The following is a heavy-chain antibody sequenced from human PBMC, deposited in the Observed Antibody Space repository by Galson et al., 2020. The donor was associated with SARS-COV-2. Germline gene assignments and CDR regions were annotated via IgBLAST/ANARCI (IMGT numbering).Heavy chain of an antibody. D-gene: IGHD2-2*01. CDR3: ARDTPFGPAESAEYFQH. V-gene: IGHV3-33*01. CDR1: GFTFSSYG. Sequence: GESLKISCAASGFTFSSYGMHWVRQAPGKGLEWVAVIWYDGSNKYYADSVKGRFTISRDNSKNTLYLQMNSLRAEDTAVYYCARDTPFGPAESAEYFQHWGQGTLVTVSS. CDR2: IWYDGSNK. J-gene: IGHJ1*01.